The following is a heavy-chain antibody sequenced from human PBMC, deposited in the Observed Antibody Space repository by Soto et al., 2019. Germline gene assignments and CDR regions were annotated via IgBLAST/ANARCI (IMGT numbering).Heavy chain of an antibody. CDR3: ARAPPVLRYFDWLPGWFDP. CDR2: ISSSGSTI. Sequence: PGGSLRLSCAASGFTFSDYYMSWIRQAPGKGLEWVSYISSSGSTIYYADSVKGRFTISRDNAKNSLYLQMNSLRAEDTAVYYCARAPPVLRYFDWLPGWFDPWGQGTLVTVSS. V-gene: IGHV3-11*01. J-gene: IGHJ5*02. CDR1: GFTFSDYY. D-gene: IGHD3-9*01.